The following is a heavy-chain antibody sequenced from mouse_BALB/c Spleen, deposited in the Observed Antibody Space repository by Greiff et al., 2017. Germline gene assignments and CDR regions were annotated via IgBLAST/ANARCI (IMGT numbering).Heavy chain of an antibody. CDR2: ISSGSSTI. V-gene: IGHV5-17*02. CDR1: GFTFSSFG. Sequence: EVQVVESGGGLVQPGGSRKLSCAASGFTFSSFGMHWVRQAPEKGLEWVAYISSGSSTIYYADTVKGRFTISRDNPKNTLFLQMTSLRSEDTDMYYCARSEGYGYDGVFAYWGQGTLVTVSA. J-gene: IGHJ3*01. D-gene: IGHD2-2*01. CDR3: ARSEGYGYDGVFAY.